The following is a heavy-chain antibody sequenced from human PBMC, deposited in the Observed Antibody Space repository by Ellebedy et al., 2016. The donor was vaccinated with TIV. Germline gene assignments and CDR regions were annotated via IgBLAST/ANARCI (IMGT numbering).Heavy chain of an antibody. Sequence: GESLKISCTTSGFSFGDYAMSWVRQAPGKGLECVANIKQDGSEKSYVDSVKGRFTISRDNAKNSLHLQMNGLRAEDTAVYYCARETYHPVDFDLWGQGTLVTVST. CDR2: IKQDGSEK. CDR1: GFSFGDYA. V-gene: IGHV3-7*01. CDR3: ARETYHPVDFDL. J-gene: IGHJ4*02. D-gene: IGHD2-2*01.